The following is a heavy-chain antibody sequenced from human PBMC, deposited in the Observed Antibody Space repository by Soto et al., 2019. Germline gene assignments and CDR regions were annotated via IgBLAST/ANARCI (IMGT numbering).Heavy chain of an antibody. J-gene: IGHJ5*02. D-gene: IGHD3-3*01. CDR2: IHPEGST. Sequence: SETLSLTCAVPGGSISDGHHSRSWIRQPPGKGLEWIGYIHPEGSTYYNPSLKGRVTMSVDRSKNQLSLNLISVTAADTAVYYCAKEEWPGTNWFDLWGQGTLVTVSS. CDR3: AKEEWPGTNWFDL. V-gene: IGHV4-30-2*01. CDR1: GGSISDGHHS.